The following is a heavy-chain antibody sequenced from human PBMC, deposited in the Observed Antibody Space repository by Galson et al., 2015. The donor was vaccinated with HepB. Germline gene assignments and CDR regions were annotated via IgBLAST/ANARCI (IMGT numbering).Heavy chain of an antibody. CDR1: GYTFSSYS. CDR2: ISAYDGST. Sequence: SVKVSCKASGYTFSSYSIAWVRQAPGEGLEWMGWISAYDGSTNYAQKLQGRVTMTTETSTTTAYMELRSLRSDDTAVYYCARGGFVAVVTATLNNWFDPWGQGNLVTVSS. J-gene: IGHJ5*02. D-gene: IGHD2-15*01. V-gene: IGHV1-18*01. CDR3: ARGGFVAVVTATLNNWFDP.